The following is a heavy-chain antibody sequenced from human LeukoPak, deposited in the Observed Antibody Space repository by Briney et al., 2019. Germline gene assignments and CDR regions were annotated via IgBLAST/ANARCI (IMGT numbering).Heavy chain of an antibody. Sequence: SVKVSCKASGGTFSSYSISWVRQAPGQGLEWMGRIIPIVDIANYAQKFQGRVTITADKSTSTAYMELSSLRSEDTAVYYCARGGIAVAGLYYYMDVWGKGTTVTVSS. CDR1: GGTFSSYS. CDR3: ARGGIAVAGLYYYMDV. J-gene: IGHJ6*03. D-gene: IGHD6-19*01. V-gene: IGHV1-69*02. CDR2: IIPIVDIA.